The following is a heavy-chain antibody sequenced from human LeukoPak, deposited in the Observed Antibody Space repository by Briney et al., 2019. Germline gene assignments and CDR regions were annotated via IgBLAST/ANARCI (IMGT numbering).Heavy chain of an antibody. V-gene: IGHV3-30*14. CDR2: ISYDGSNK. CDR3: ARAEYDSSLGFGY. J-gene: IGHJ4*02. CDR1: GFTFSSYA. Sequence: GGSLRLSCAASGFTFSSYAMHWVRQAPGKGLERVAVISYDGSNKYYADSVKGRFTISRDNSKNTLYLQVNSLRAEDTAVYYCARAEYDSSLGFGYWGQGTLVTVSS. D-gene: IGHD3-22*01.